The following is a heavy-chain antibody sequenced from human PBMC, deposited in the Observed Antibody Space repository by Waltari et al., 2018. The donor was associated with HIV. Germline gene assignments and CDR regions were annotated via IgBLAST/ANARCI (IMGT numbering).Heavy chain of an antibody. Sequence: QVQLQESGPGLVKPSQTLSLTCTVSGGSISSGSYYWSWIRQPAGTGLEWIGRIYTSGSTNSNPSLKSRVTISVDTSKNQFSLKLSSVTAADTAVYYCARSEGGYCSSTSCYYAFDIWGQGTMVTVSS. CDR3: ARSEGGYCSSTSCYYAFDI. V-gene: IGHV4-61*02. J-gene: IGHJ3*02. CDR2: IYTSGST. D-gene: IGHD2-2*01. CDR1: GGSISSGSYY.